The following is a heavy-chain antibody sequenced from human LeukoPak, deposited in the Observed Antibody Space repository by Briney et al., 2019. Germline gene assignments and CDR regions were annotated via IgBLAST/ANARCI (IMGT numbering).Heavy chain of an antibody. V-gene: IGHV4-34*01. CDR3: ARESSSWSSYYYYYMDV. CDR2: INHSGST. D-gene: IGHD6-13*01. J-gene: IGHJ6*03. CDR1: GGSFSGYY. Sequence: SETLSLTCAVYGGSFSGYYWSWIRQPPGKGLEWIGEINHSGSTNYNPSLKSRVTISVDTFKNQFSLKLSSVTAADTAVYYCARESSSWSSYYYYYMDVWGKGTTVTVSS.